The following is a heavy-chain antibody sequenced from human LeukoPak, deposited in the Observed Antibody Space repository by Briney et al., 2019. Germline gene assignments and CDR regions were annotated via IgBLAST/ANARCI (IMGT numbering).Heavy chain of an antibody. CDR2: ISYSGNT. V-gene: IGHV4-59*01. D-gene: IGHD1-26*01. Sequence: SETLSLTCTVSGGSINNYYWSWIRQPPGKGLEWIGHISYSGNTNYNSSLRSRVTISVDTSNNQFSLRLSSVTAADTAVYYCARHSYTGSHFEDTFDIWGQGTMVTVSS. J-gene: IGHJ3*02. CDR1: GGSINNYY. CDR3: ARHSYTGSHFEDTFDI.